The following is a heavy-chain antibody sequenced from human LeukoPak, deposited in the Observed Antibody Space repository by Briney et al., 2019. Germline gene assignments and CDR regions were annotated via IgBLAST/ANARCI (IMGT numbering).Heavy chain of an antibody. J-gene: IGHJ4*02. V-gene: IGHV4-59*12. Sequence: PSETLSLTCTVSGGSISHYYWSWIRQPPGKGLEWIGYIYYSGTTSYNPSLKSRVAISVDTSKNQFSLKLSSVTAADTAVYYCARDSTTVNAVDYWGQGTLVTVSS. CDR2: IYYSGTT. CDR1: GGSISHYY. CDR3: ARDSTTVNAVDY. D-gene: IGHD2/OR15-2a*01.